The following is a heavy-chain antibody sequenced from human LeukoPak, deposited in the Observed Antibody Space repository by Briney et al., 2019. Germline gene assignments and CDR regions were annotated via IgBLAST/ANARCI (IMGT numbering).Heavy chain of an antibody. CDR3: ARGQFTANFPYDFYYMDV. V-gene: IGHV3-53*01. D-gene: IGHD6-25*01. CDR2: IYSGGST. J-gene: IGHJ6*03. Sequence: GGSLRLSCAASGFTVSSNYMSWVRQAPGRGLEWVSVIYSGGSTYYADSVKGRFTISRDNSKNTLYLQMNSLTAEDTAVYYCARGQFTANFPYDFYYMDVWGKGTTVTISS. CDR1: GFTVSSNY.